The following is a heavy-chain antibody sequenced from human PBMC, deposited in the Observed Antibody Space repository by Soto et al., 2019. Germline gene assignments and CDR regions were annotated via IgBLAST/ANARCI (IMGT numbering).Heavy chain of an antibody. CDR2: LYYSGST. V-gene: IGHV4-59*08. Sequence: QVQLQESGPGLVKPSETLSITCTVSGGSISSYYWSWIRQPPGKGLEWSGYLYYSGSTNYNPSLKNLVTISVDTSKNPFSLKLSSVTAADTAVYYCASSYCSGGSCYSRRAFDIWGQGTMVTVSS. CDR1: GGSISSYY. J-gene: IGHJ3*02. CDR3: ASSYCSGGSCYSRRAFDI. D-gene: IGHD2-15*01.